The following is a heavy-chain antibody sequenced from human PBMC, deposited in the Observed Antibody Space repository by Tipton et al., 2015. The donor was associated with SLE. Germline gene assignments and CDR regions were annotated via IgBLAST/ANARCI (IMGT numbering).Heavy chain of an antibody. CDR3: ARLRLLEWLGPNWFDP. Sequence: TLSLTCAVYGGSFSGYYWSWIRQPPGKGLEWIGEINHSGSTNYNPSLKSRVTISVDTSKNQFSLKLSSVTAADTAVYYCARLRLLEWLGPNWFDPWGQGTLVTVSS. J-gene: IGHJ5*02. V-gene: IGHV4-34*01. CDR1: GGSFSGYY. D-gene: IGHD3-3*01. CDR2: INHSGST.